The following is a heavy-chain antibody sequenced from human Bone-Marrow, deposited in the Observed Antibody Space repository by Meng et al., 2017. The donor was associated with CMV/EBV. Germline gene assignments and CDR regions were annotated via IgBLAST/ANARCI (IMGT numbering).Heavy chain of an antibody. D-gene: IGHD3-9*01. Sequence: ASVKVSCKASGYTFTSYGISWVRQAPGQGLEWMGWISAYNGNTNYAQKLQGRVTMTTDTSTSTAYMELRSLRSDDTAVYYCAGDERLAIFPPEGMDVWGQGTTVTVSS. V-gene: IGHV1-18*01. CDR1: GYTFTSYG. J-gene: IGHJ6*02. CDR2: ISAYNGNT. CDR3: AGDERLAIFPPEGMDV.